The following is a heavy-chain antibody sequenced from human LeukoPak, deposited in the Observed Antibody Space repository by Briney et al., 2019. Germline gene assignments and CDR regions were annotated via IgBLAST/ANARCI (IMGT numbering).Heavy chain of an antibody. CDR3: ARIIGAFGTYRYDS. D-gene: IGHD3-16*02. Sequence: GGSLRLSCAASGFSFVDYGMSWVRQAPGKGLEWVGNINQEGSERNHGDSVNGRFTISRDNAENSLYLQMNSLRAEDTAVYYCARIIGAFGTYRYDSWGQGTLVSVSS. CDR1: GFSFVDYG. J-gene: IGHJ4*02. CDR2: INQEGSER. V-gene: IGHV3-7*01.